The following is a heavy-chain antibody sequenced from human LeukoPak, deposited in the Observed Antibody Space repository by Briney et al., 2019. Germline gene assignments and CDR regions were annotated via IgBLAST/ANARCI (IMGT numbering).Heavy chain of an antibody. J-gene: IGHJ4*02. CDR3: AREIITFGHHYFDY. CDR1: GFTFNKHE. D-gene: IGHD3-10*01. Sequence: PGGSLRLSCAASGFTFNKHEMNWVRQAPGKGLMWVSRMNSDGSSTTYADSVKGRFTISRDNAKNTLYLQINSLRAEDTAVYYCAREIITFGHHYFDYWGQGTLFTVSS. CDR2: MNSDGSST. V-gene: IGHV3-74*01.